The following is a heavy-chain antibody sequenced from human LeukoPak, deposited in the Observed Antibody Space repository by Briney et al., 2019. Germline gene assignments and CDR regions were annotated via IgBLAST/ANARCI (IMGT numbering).Heavy chain of an antibody. J-gene: IGHJ6*02. D-gene: IGHD1-26*01. CDR1: GFTVSSNY. V-gene: IGHV3-23*01. CDR2: ISGSGGST. CDR3: AKLGWDQRDMDV. Sequence: GGSLRLSCAASGFTVSSNYMSWVRQAPGKGLEWVSAISGSGGSTYYADSVKGRFTISRDNSKNTLYLQMNSLRAEDTAVYYCAKLGWDQRDMDVWGQGTTVTVSS.